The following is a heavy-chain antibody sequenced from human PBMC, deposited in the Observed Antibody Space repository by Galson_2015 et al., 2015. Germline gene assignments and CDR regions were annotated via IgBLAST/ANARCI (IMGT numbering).Heavy chain of an antibody. CDR3: AKGVGSDFYYANDY. Sequence: SLRLSCAASGFTFSSHAMSWLRQAPGKGLEWVSLITASGGSPYYADSVKRRFTISRDNSKNTLYLQMNSLRAEDTAMYYCAKGVGSDFYYANDYWGQGTLVTVSS. CDR2: ITASGGSP. CDR1: GFTFSSHA. D-gene: IGHD3-22*01. J-gene: IGHJ4*02. V-gene: IGHV3-23*01.